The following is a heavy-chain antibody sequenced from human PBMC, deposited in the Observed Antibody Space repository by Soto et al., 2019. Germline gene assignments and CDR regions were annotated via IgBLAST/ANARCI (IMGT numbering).Heavy chain of an antibody. J-gene: IGHJ6*03. D-gene: IGHD2-2*01. CDR3: ARTSGHYYYYIDV. CDR1: GGSISSGGYY. Sequence: QVQLQESGPGLVKPSQTLSLTCTVSGGSISSGGYYWSWIRQHPGKGLEWIGYIYYSGSTYYNPSLKSRGTITVDTSKNQFTLKLSSVTAADTAVYYCARTSGHYYYYIDVWGNGTTVTVSS. V-gene: IGHV4-31*03. CDR2: IYYSGST.